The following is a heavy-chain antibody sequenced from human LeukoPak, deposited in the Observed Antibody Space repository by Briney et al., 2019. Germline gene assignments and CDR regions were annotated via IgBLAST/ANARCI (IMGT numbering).Heavy chain of an antibody. CDR1: GFTFSSYG. D-gene: IGHD3-10*01. Sequence: GGSLRLSCAASGFTFSSYGMHWVRQAPGKGLEWVAFIRYDGSNKYYADSVKGRFTISRDNSKNTLYLQMNSLRAEDTAVYYCAKASNYYGSGSPRSYYYYMDVWGKGTTVTVSS. J-gene: IGHJ6*03. V-gene: IGHV3-30*02. CDR3: AKASNYYGSGSPRSYYYYMDV. CDR2: IRYDGSNK.